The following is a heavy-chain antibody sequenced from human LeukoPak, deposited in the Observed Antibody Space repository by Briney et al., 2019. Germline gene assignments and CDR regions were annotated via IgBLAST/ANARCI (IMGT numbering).Heavy chain of an antibody. CDR3: ATGDARATGPFDP. J-gene: IGHJ5*02. Sequence: ASVKVSCKVSGYALTELSMHWVRQAPGKGLEWMGGFDPEDGETIYAQKFQGRVTMTEDTSTDTAYMELSSLRSEDTAVYYCATGDARATGPFDPWGQGTLVTVSS. CDR1: GYALTELS. CDR2: FDPEDGET. V-gene: IGHV1-24*01. D-gene: IGHD2-8*01.